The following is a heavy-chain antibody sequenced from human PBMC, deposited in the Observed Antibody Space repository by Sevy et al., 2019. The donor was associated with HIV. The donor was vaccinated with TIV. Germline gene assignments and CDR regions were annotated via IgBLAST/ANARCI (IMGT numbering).Heavy chain of an antibody. V-gene: IGHV3-11*01. CDR3: ARDYCYDSSGYYYY. CDR1: GFTFSDYY. Sequence: GGSLRLSCTASGFTFSDYYMSWIRQAPGKGLEWVSYISSSGSTIYYADSVKGRFTISRDNAKNSLYLQMNSLRAEDTAVYYCARDYCYDSSGYYYYWGQGTLVTVSS. CDR2: ISSSGSTI. J-gene: IGHJ4*02. D-gene: IGHD3-22*01.